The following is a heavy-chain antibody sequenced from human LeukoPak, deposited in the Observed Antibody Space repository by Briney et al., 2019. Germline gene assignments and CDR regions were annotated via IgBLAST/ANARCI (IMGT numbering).Heavy chain of an antibody. CDR3: ARDRDSSGYYSG. V-gene: IGHV4-31*03. J-gene: IGHJ4*02. Sequence: SQTLSLTCTVSGCSISSGGYYWSWIRQHPGKGLEWIGYIYYSGSTYYNPSLKSRVTISVDTSKNQFSLKLSSVTAPDTAVYYCARDRDSSGYYSGWGQGTLVTVSS. CDR1: GCSISSGGYY. D-gene: IGHD3-22*01. CDR2: IYYSGST.